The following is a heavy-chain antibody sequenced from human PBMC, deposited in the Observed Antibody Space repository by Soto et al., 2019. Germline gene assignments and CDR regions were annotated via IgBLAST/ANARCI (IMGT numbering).Heavy chain of an antibody. CDR1: GFTFSSYA. J-gene: IGHJ4*02. V-gene: IGHV3-23*01. CDR3: AKYPERNERSMCLGSTSCYFDY. Sequence: GGSLRLSCAASGFTFSSYAMSWVRQAPGKGLEWVSAISGSGGSTYYADSVKGRFTISRDNSKNTLYLQMNSLRAEDTAVYYCAKYPERNERSMCLGSTSCYFDYWGQGTLVTVSS. D-gene: IGHD2-2*01. CDR2: ISGSGGST.